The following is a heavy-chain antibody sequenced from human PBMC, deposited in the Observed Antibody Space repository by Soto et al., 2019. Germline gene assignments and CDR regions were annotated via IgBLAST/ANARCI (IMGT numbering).Heavy chain of an antibody. CDR2: FSPADGEA. Sequence: ASVKVSCKVSGYTLTALSMHCVLQAPVKWLEWMGGFSPADGEAIYAQKFQGRVTMTEDTSTDTAYMELSSLRSEDTAVYYCATDRFCTRTTCSNSFDYWGQGALVTVSS. CDR1: GYTLTALS. V-gene: IGHV1-24*01. D-gene: IGHD2-2*01. J-gene: IGHJ4*02. CDR3: ATDRFCTRTTCSNSFDY.